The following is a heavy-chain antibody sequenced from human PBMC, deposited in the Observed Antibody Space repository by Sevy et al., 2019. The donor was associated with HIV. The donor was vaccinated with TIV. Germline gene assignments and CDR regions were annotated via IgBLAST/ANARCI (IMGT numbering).Heavy chain of an antibody. Sequence: SGPTLVKPTQTLTLTCTFSGFSLSTSGVGVGWIRQPPGKALEWLALIYWNDDNRYSQSLKSRLTITKDTSKNQVVLTMTNMDPAATATYYCEHGYDFWSGYKNWFDPWGQGTLVTVSS. D-gene: IGHD3-3*01. CDR1: GFSLSTSGVG. CDR2: IYWNDDN. V-gene: IGHV2-5*01. J-gene: IGHJ5*02. CDR3: EHGYDFWSGYKNWFDP.